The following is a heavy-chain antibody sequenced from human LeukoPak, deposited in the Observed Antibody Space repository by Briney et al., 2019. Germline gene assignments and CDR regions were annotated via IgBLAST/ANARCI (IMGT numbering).Heavy chain of an antibody. V-gene: IGHV1-69*01. D-gene: IGHD4-11*01. Sequence: SLEVSCKASGGTFRNYAISWVRQAPGQGLEWMGGIIPLFGRAEYAQKFQGRVTITADESTRTVYLELSSLRSEDTAVYYCASPEENSDYYFVYWGQGTLVTVSS. CDR1: GGTFRNYA. J-gene: IGHJ4*02. CDR3: ASPEENSDYYFVY. CDR2: IIPLFGRA.